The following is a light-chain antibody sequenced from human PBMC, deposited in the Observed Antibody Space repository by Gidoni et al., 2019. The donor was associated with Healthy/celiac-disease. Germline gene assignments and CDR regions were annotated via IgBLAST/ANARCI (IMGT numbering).Light chain of an antibody. J-gene: IGKJ1*01. CDR3: QQYGSSPPWT. CDR1: QCVSSSY. V-gene: IGKV3-20*01. CDR2: GAS. Sequence: ELVLTQSPGTLSLSPGERATLSCRASQCVSSSYLAWYQQKPGQAPRLLIYGASSRATGIPDRFSGSGCGTDFTLTISRLEPEDFAVYYCQQYGSSPPWTFGQXTKVEIK.